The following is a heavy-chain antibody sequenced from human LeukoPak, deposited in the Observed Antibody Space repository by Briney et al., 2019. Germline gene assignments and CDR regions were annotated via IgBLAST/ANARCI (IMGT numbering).Heavy chain of an antibody. J-gene: IGHJ6*02. D-gene: IGHD1-14*01. CDR1: GVSFSGYY. Sequence: TETLSLTCAVYGVSFSGYYWSWIRQPPGKGLEWIGEINHSGSTNYNPSLKSRVTISVDTSKNQFSLKLSSVTAADTAVYYCARGNRYYYYYGMDVWGQGTTVTVSS. V-gene: IGHV4-34*01. CDR2: INHSGST. CDR3: ARGNRYYYYYGMDV.